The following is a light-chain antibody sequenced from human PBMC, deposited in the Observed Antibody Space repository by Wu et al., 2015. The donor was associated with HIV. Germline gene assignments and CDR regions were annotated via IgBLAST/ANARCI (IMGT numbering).Light chain of an antibody. J-gene: IGKJ1*01. CDR3: QQYGSSPWT. Sequence: EIVLTQSPATLSLSPGETATLSCRASQSVSSNYLAWYQQKPGQAPRLLIYGASSRATGIPDRFSGRGSGTDFTLTISRLEPEDFAVYYCQQYGSSPWTFGQGTKVEIK. CDR1: QSVSSNY. V-gene: IGKV3-20*01. CDR2: GAS.